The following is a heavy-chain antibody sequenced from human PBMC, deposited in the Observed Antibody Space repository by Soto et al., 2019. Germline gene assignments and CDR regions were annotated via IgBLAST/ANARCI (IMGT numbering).Heavy chain of an antibody. CDR3: ARDSGTSGPYYYYYGVGV. CDR1: GFTFRDYY. V-gene: IGHV3-11*01. Sequence: QVQLAESGGGLVKPGGALRLSCEASGFTFRDYYMSWIRQAPGKGLEWVSYISSSGTSIYCADSVKGRFTISRDNAKNSLYLHMNSLRVEDTAVYYCARDSGTSGPYYYYYGVGVWGQGTTVSVSS. J-gene: IGHJ6*02. D-gene: IGHD1-26*01. CDR2: ISSSGTSI.